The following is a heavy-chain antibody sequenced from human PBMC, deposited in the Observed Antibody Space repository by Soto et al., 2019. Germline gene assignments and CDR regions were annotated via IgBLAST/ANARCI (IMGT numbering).Heavy chain of an antibody. CDR2: IYPGDSDT. Sequence: PGESLKISCKGSGYSFTSYWIGWVRQMPGKGLEWMWMIYPGDSDTRYSPSFQGQVTISADKSISTAYLQWSSLKASDTAMYYCARSVKDYYDSSGYYPPSIGMDVWGQGTTVTVSS. CDR1: GYSFTSYW. V-gene: IGHV5-51*01. CDR3: ARSVKDYYDSSGYYPPSIGMDV. D-gene: IGHD3-22*01. J-gene: IGHJ6*02.